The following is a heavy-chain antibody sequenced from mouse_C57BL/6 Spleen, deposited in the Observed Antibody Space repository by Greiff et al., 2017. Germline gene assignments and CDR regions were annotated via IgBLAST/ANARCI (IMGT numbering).Heavy chain of an antibody. CDR1: VYPFHRYW. J-gene: IGHJ2*01. Sequence: PLPPPGAELVRPGSSVTLSCKSSVYPFHRYWVDCVKQRPGPRLVWIGNFYPSDSDTHYNQKFKDKATLTVDKSSSTAYMQLSSLTSEDSAVYYCARGGSSFFDYWGQGTTLTVSS. V-gene: IGHV1-61*01. D-gene: IGHD1-1*01. CDR3: ARGGSSFFDY. CDR2: FYPSDSDT.